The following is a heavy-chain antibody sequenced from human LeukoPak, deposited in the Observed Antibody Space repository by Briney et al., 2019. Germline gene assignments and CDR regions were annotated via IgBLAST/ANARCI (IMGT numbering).Heavy chain of an antibody. CDR1: GGSISSYY. V-gene: IGHV4-4*09. Sequence: PSETLSLTCTVSGGSISSYYWSWIRQPPGKGLEWIGYIYTSGSTNYNPSLKSRVTISVDTSKNQFSLKLSSVTAADTAVYHCAGSYAYYYDSSGYYPFDYWGQGTLVTVSS. J-gene: IGHJ4*02. D-gene: IGHD3-22*01. CDR3: AGSYAYYYDSSGYYPFDY. CDR2: IYTSGST.